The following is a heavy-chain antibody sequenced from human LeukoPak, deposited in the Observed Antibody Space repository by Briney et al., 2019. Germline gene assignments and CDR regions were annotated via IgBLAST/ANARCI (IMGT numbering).Heavy chain of an antibody. Sequence: GGSLRPSCAVSGFTFSGFWMSWSRQAPGKGLEWVASINSDGSEGYYADVVKGRFTISRDNAKNSLYLQINSLRAEDTAVYYCARSSYSSSSSVWGQGTMVTVSS. D-gene: IGHD6-6*01. CDR1: GFTFSGFW. CDR2: INSDGSEG. V-gene: IGHV3-7*03. J-gene: IGHJ3*01. CDR3: ARSSYSSSSSV.